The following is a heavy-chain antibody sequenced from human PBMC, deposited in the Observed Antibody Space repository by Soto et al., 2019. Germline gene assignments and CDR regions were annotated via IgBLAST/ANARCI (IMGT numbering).Heavy chain of an antibody. Sequence: SETLSLTCAVSGGSISSSNWWSWVRQPPGKGLEWIGEIYHSGSTNYNPSLKSRVTISVDKSKNQFSLKLSSVTAADTAVYYCARGKVAARAYYYYGMDVWGQGTTVTVSS. CDR3: ARGKVAARAYYYYGMDV. V-gene: IGHV4-4*02. CDR2: IYHSGST. CDR1: GGSISSSNW. J-gene: IGHJ6*02. D-gene: IGHD6-6*01.